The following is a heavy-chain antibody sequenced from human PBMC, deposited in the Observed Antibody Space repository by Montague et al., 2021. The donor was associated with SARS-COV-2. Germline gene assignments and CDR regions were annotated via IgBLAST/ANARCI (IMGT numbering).Heavy chain of an antibody. V-gene: IGHV4-59*12. CDR3: ARASVARKVLDY. CDR2: IYYSGST. J-gene: IGHJ4*02. D-gene: IGHD6-19*01. CDR1: GGSISSYY. Sequence: SETLSLTCTVFGGSISSYYWSWIRQPPGKGLEWIGYIYYSGSTNYNPSLKSRVTISVDTSKNQFSLKLSSVTAADTAVYYCARASVARKVLDYWGQGTLVTVSS.